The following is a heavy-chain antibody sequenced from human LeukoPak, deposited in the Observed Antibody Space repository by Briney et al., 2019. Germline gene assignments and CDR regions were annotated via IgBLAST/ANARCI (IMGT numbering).Heavy chain of an antibody. CDR2: ISSSSSTT. CDR3: ARDLYDSSGYSPDAFDI. J-gene: IGHJ3*02. D-gene: IGHD3-22*01. Sequence: GGSLRLSCAASGSTFSSYSMNWVRQAPGKGLEWVSYISSSSSTTYYADSVKGRFTISRDNAKNSLYLQMNSLRDEDTAVYYCARDLYDSSGYSPDAFDIWGQGTMVTVSS. V-gene: IGHV3-48*02. CDR1: GSTFSSYS.